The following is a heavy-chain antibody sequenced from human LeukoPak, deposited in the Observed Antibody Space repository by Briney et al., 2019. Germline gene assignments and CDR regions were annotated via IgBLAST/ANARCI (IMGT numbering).Heavy chain of an antibody. CDR3: AKDRGYSYGGDFDY. D-gene: IGHD5-18*01. CDR2: ISYDGSNK. CDR1: GFTFSSYG. V-gene: IGHV3-30*18. Sequence: GRSLRLSCAASGFTFSSYGMHWVRQAPGKGPEWVAVISYDGSNKYYADSVKGRFTISRDNSKDTLYLQMNSLRAEDTAVYYCAKDRGYSYGGDFDYWGQGTLVTVSS. J-gene: IGHJ4*02.